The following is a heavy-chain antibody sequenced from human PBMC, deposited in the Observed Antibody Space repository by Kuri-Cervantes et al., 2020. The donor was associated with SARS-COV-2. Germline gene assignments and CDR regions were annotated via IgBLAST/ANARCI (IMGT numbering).Heavy chain of an antibody. CDR2: IKHSGST. D-gene: IGHD3-9*01. J-gene: IGHJ4*02. V-gene: IGHV4-34*01. CDR3: ASLVLRYFDWLLPEIDY. CDR1: GGSFNTYY. Sequence: ESLKISCAVHGGSFNTYYWTWIRQPPGKGLEWIGEIKHSGSTNYNPSLKSRVTISVDTSKNQFSLNLKSVTAADTAVYYCASLVLRYFDWLLPEIDYWGQGTLVTVSS.